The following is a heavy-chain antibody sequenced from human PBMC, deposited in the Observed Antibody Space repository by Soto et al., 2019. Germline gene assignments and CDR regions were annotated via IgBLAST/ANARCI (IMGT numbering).Heavy chain of an antibody. V-gene: IGHV1-69*08. J-gene: IGHJ4*02. CDR1: GGTFSSYT. Sequence: QVQLVQSGAEVKKPGSSVKVSCKASGGTFSSYTISWVRQAPGQGLEWMGRIIPILGIANYAQKFQGRVTXTXXKSTSTAYMELSSLRSEDTAVYYCARDGYNYGFDYWGQGTLVTVSS. CDR3: ARDGYNYGFDY. CDR2: IIPILGIA. D-gene: IGHD5-12*01.